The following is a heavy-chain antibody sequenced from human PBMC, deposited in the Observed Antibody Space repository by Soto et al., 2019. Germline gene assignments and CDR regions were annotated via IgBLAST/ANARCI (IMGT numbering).Heavy chain of an antibody. J-gene: IGHJ4*02. Sequence: SQTLSLTCAISGDSVSSNSAAWNWIRQSPSRGLEWLGRTYYRSKWYNDYAVSVKSRITINPDTSKNQFSLQLNSVTPEDTAVYYCARVYCSSTSCSYYFDYWGQGTLVTVSS. D-gene: IGHD2-2*01. CDR2: TYYRSKWYN. V-gene: IGHV6-1*01. CDR3: ARVYCSSTSCSYYFDY. CDR1: GDSVSSNSAA.